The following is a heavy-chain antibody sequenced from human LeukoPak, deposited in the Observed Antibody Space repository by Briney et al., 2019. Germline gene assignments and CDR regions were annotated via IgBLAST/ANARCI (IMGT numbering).Heavy chain of an antibody. CDR2: IYPGDSDT. CDR1: GYSFTSYW. J-gene: IGHJ6*02. V-gene: IGHV5-51*01. D-gene: IGHD3-3*01. CDR3: AKLRGRDYYYYGMDV. Sequence: RGESLKISCKGSGYSFTSYWIGWVRQMPGKGLEWMGIIYPGDSDTRYSPSFQGQVTISADKSISTAYLQWSSLKASDTAMYYCAKLRGRDYYYYGMDVWGQGTTVTVSS.